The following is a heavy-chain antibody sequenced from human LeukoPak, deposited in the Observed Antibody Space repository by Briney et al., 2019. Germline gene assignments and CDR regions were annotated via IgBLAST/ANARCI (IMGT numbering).Heavy chain of an antibody. CDR1: GYTLTELS. Sequence: ASVKVSCKVSGYTLTELSMHWVRQAPGKGLEWMGGFDPEDGETIYAQKFQGRVTMTEDTSTDTAYMELSSLRSEDTAVYYCARVLGYEGQWEPLDYWGQGTLVTVSS. CDR2: FDPEDGET. D-gene: IGHD1-14*01. V-gene: IGHV1-24*01. CDR3: ARVLGYEGQWEPLDY. J-gene: IGHJ4*02.